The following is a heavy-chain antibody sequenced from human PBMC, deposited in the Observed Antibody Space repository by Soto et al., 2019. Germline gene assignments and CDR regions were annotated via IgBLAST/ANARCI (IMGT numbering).Heavy chain of an antibody. Sequence: GGSLRLSCTASGFSFSGSAMHWVRQASGKGLEWVGRIRSKSNKYATLYAASVKGRFTISRDDSQNTAYLQMESLKSEDTAVYSCSSGSYYSSYWGQGTLVTVSS. CDR2: IRSKSNKYAT. CDR1: GFSFSGSA. CDR3: SSGSYYSSY. J-gene: IGHJ4*02. V-gene: IGHV3-73*01. D-gene: IGHD1-26*01.